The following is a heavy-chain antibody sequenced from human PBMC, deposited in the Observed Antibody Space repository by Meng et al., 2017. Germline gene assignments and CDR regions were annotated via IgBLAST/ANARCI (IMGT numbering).Heavy chain of an antibody. Sequence: QFQLVHSGAELTKPGASCKASGYTCTSYGISWVRQAPGQGLEWMGWISAYNGNTNYAQKLQGRVTMTTDTSTSTAYMELRSLRSEDTAVYYCARGAVTATYFDYWGQGTLVTVSS. CDR3: ARGAVTATYFDY. J-gene: IGHJ4*02. CDR2: ISAYNGNT. CDR1: GYTCTSYG. D-gene: IGHD2-21*02. V-gene: IGHV1-18*01.